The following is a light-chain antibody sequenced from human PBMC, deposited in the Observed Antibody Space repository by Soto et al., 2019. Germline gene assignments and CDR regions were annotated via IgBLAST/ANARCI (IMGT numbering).Light chain of an antibody. CDR1: QGISSY. Sequence: IRLTQSPSALSASVEDRVSLTCLASQGISSYLAWYQQKPGKAPKLLIYAASTLQSGVPSRFSGSGSGTDFTLTFSSLQPEDFATYYCQQLNSYPWTFGQGTKVDI. J-gene: IGKJ1*01. V-gene: IGKV1-9*01. CDR2: AAS. CDR3: QQLNSYPWT.